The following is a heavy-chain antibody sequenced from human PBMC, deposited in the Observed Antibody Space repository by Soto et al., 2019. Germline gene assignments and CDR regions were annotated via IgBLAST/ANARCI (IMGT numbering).Heavy chain of an antibody. CDR3: ARYPLQDQPLFDY. CDR2: ISSSSSYI. V-gene: IGHV3-21*01. D-gene: IGHD1-1*01. J-gene: IGHJ4*02. CDR1: GFTFSSYS. Sequence: EVPLVESGGGLVKPGGSLRLSCAASGFTFSSYSMNWVRQAPGKGLEWVSSISSSSSYIYYADSVKGRFTISRDNAKNSLYLQMNSLRAEDTAVYYCARYPLQDQPLFDYWGQGTLVTVSS.